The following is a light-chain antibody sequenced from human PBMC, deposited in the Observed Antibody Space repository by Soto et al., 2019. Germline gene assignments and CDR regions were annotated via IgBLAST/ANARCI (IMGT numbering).Light chain of an antibody. V-gene: IGLV1-40*01. CDR3: QSYDRSLSALYV. CDR2: RNN. Sequence: QSVLTQPPSVSGAPGQRVTISCTGSNSNIGAGYEVHWYQQLPGTAPKLLIYRNNNRPSGVPDRFSGSKSGTSASLAITGLQADDEADYYCQSYDRSLSALYVFGTGTKLTVL. CDR1: NSNIGAGYE. J-gene: IGLJ1*01.